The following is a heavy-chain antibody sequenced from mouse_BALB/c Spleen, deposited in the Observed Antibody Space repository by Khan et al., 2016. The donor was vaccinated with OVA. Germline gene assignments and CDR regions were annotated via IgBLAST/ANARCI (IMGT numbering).Heavy chain of an antibody. CDR1: GFSLTSYG. D-gene: IGHD2-1*01. J-gene: IGHJ4*01. Sequence: QVQLKESGPGLVAPSQSLSITCTVSGFSLTSYGVNWVRQPPGKGLEWLGVIWGDGSTNYHSALISRLSISKDNSKSQVSLKPISLPTDDTATYYCFKQNYGTLYAMDYWGQGTAVTVSS. V-gene: IGHV2-3*01. CDR3: FKQNYGTLYAMDY. CDR2: IWGDGST.